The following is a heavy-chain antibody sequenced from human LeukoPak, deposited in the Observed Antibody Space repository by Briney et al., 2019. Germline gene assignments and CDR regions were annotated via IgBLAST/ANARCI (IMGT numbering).Heavy chain of an antibody. CDR1: GFIFSSSG. CDR2: IPSDGSNK. V-gene: IGHV3-30*02. Sequence: GGSLRLSCAASGFIFSSSGMHWVRQAPGNGLEWVAFIPSDGSNKYYADSVKGRFTISRDNSKNTLYLQMNSLRAEDTAVYYCAKEGWNYERYFDYWGQGTLVTVSS. J-gene: IGHJ4*02. CDR3: AKEGWNYERYFDY. D-gene: IGHD1-7*01.